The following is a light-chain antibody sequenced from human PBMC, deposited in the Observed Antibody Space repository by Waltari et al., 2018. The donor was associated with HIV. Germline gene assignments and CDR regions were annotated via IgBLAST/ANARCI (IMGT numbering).Light chain of an antibody. CDR3: QQSFSTPWT. J-gene: IGKJ1*01. CDR2: GAS. Sequence: IQVTKSPSSLSASAGDRVTLNCRASQTISSYLNWYQQKLGKAPKLLIYGASSLQSGVTSRFSGSGSGTAFTLTISSLQPEDFATYYCQQSFSTPWTFGQGTKVEIK. CDR1: QTISSY. V-gene: IGKV1-39*01.